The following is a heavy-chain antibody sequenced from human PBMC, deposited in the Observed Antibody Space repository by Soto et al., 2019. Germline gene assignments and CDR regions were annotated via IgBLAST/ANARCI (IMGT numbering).Heavy chain of an antibody. CDR1: GFTFSNYA. V-gene: IGHV3-33*01. CDR2: IWNDGSKT. Sequence: QVQVVESGGGVVQPGRSLRLSCTASGFTFSNYAMHWVRQAPGKGLEWVAVIWNDGSKTYYGDYVKGRFTISRDNSKNTLYLQMNCLRAEDTAVYHCARSYYYDSSAYGWFDPWGQGTLVTVSS. CDR3: ARSYYYDSSAYGWFDP. J-gene: IGHJ5*02. D-gene: IGHD3-22*01.